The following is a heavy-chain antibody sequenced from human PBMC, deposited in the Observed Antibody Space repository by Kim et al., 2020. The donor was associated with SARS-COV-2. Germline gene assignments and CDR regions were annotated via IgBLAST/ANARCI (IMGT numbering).Heavy chain of an antibody. CDR2: P. Sequence: PTYAQGFTGRFVFSLDTSVRTAYLQISSLKAEDTAVYYCARDRFTKAANYWGQGTLVTVSS. J-gene: IGHJ4*02. CDR3: ARDRFTKAANY. V-gene: IGHV7-4-1*02. D-gene: IGHD6-25*01.